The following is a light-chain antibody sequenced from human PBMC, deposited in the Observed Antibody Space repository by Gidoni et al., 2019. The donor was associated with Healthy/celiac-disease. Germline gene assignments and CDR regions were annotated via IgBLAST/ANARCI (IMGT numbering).Light chain of an antibody. V-gene: IGKV3-20*01. CDR2: GAS. Sequence: EVVLTQSPGTLSLYQGERATLSCRASQRVSSSYLAWYQQKPGQAPRLLIYGASSRAIGIPDRFSGSGSGTDFTLTISRLEPEDFAVYYCQQYGSWPGTFGQGTKVEIK. CDR1: QRVSSSY. J-gene: IGKJ1*01. CDR3: QQYGSWPGT.